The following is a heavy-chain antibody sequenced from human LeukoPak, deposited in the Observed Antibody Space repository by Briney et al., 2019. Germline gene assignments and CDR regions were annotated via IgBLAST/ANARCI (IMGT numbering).Heavy chain of an antibody. CDR1: GFTLSSYS. J-gene: IGHJ4*02. D-gene: IGHD4-23*01. CDR2: INGDGSST. Sequence: GGSLRLSCAASGFTLSSYSMHWVRHAPGKGLVWVSRINGDGSSTIYADSVKGRFTISRDNAKNTLYMQMNSLRAEDTAVYYCARDDYGGLNYWGQGTLVTVSS. CDR3: ARDDYGGLNY. V-gene: IGHV3-74*01.